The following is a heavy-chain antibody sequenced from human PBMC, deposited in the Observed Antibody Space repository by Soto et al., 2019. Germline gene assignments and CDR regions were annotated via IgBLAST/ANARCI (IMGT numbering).Heavy chain of an antibody. V-gene: IGHV4-34*01. CDR1: GGSFSGYS. CDR3: ARGLFSENSYSGGWYYFDS. J-gene: IGHJ4*02. CDR2: INHSGSS. D-gene: IGHD1-26*01. Sequence: QVQLQQWGAGLLKPSETLSLTCAVNGGSFSGYSWTWIRQSPGKGLEWIGQINHSGSSIYSPSLKRRFSISLLNSKNQFSLELDSVTAAEAAVYFCARGLFSENSYSGGWYYFDSWGQGTLVAVSP.